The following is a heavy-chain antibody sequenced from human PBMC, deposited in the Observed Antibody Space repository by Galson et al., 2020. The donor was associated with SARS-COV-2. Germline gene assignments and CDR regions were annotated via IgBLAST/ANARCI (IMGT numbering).Heavy chain of an antibody. CDR3: ARDQYGSGSYAKDYYYYGMDV. J-gene: IGHJ6*02. CDR2: ISYDGSNK. CDR1: GFTFSSYA. D-gene: IGHD3-10*01. Sequence: GGSLRLSCAASGFTFSSYAMHWVRQAPGKGLEWVAVISYDGSNKYYADSVKGRFTISRDNSKNTLYLQMNSLRAEDTAVYYCARDQYGSGSYAKDYYYYGMDVWGQGTTVTVSS. V-gene: IGHV3-30-3*01.